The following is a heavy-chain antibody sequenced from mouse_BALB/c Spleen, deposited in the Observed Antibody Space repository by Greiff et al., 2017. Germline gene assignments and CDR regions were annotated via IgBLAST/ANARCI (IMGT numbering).Heavy chain of an antibody. D-gene: IGHD3-1*01. CDR2: INPSTGYT. Sequence: VQLQQSGAELAKPGASVKMSCKASGYTFTSYWMHWVKQRPGQGLEWIGYINPSTGYTEYNQKFKDKATLTADKSASTAYMQLSSLTSEDSAVYYCARRGGSSGYHLPFAYWGQGTLVTVSA. J-gene: IGHJ3*01. CDR1: GYTFTSYW. V-gene: IGHV1-7*01. CDR3: ARRGGSSGYHLPFAY.